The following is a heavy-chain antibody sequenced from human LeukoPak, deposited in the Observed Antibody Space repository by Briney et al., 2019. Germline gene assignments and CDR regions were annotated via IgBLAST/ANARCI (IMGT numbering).Heavy chain of an antibody. J-gene: IGHJ4*02. Sequence: PGGSLRLSCAVSGFTFSSYAMTWVRQAPGKGLEWVSSIRGNSGDPYYADSVKGRFTISRDNSKNTLYLQMNSLTAEDTAVYYCAKDGGSYRYFDYWGQGTLVSVSS. CDR3: AKDGGSYRYFDY. CDR2: IRGNSGDP. D-gene: IGHD1-26*01. V-gene: IGHV3-23*01. CDR1: GFTFSSYA.